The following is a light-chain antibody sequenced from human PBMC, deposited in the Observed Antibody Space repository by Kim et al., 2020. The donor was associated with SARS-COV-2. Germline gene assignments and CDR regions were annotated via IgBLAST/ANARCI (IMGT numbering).Light chain of an antibody. V-gene: IGLV2-14*03. CDR3: SSYTSSSAGV. CDR2: DVS. Sequence: GQSITISCTGTSSDVGGYNYVSWYQQHPGKAPKLMIYDVSNRPSGVSNRFSGSKSGNTASLTISGLQAEDEAYYYCSSYTSSSAGVFGTGTKVTVL. J-gene: IGLJ1*01. CDR1: SSDVGGYNY.